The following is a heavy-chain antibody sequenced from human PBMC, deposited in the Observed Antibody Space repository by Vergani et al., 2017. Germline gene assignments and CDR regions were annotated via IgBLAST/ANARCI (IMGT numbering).Heavy chain of an antibody. J-gene: IGHJ4*02. CDR2: ISGIVGST. CDR1: VFTFSSSA. CDR3: AKMVSSSWYVCVDY. Sequence: EVQLLESGGGLVQPGGSLRLSCAASVFTFSSSAMSWVRQAPGKGLEWGSAISGIVGSTYYADSVKGRFTISRDNSKNTLYLQMNSLRAEDTAVYYCAKMVSSSWYVCVDYWGRGTLVIVSS. D-gene: IGHD6-13*01. V-gene: IGHV3-23*01.